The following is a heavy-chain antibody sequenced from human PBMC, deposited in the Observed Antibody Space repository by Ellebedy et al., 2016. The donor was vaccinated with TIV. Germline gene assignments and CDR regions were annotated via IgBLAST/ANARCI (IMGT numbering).Heavy chain of an antibody. CDR3: ARADSNYFTH. CDR2: IHYSGST. CDR1: GGSVSSGSYS. V-gene: IGHV4-31*03. D-gene: IGHD4-11*01. J-gene: IGHJ4*02. Sequence: MPSETLSLTCTVSGGSVSSGSYSWSWIRQLPGKGLEWIGYIHYSGSTYYNPSLKSRLTMSEDKSKNQFSLKLSSVTAADTAVYHCARADSNYFTHWGQGTLVTVSS.